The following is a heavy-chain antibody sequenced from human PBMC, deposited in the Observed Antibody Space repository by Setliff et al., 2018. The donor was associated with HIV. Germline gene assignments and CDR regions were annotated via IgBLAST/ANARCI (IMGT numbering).Heavy chain of an antibody. CDR2: IIDDGNT. CDR3: ARGRGFRPQEYYYYGMDV. V-gene: IGHV4-34*01. J-gene: IGHJ6*02. CDR1: GGSLTNYY. Sequence: SETLSLTCNVHGGSLTNYYWTWVRQSPGKGLEWIGEIIDDGNTKYNPSLKSRVAISIDTSTRHFSLRLTSVTAADTAVYFCARGRGFRPQEYYYYGMDVWGQGTTVTVSS.